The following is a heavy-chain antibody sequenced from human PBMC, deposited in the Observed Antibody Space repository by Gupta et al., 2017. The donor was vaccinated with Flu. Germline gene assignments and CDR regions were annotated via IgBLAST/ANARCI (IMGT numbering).Heavy chain of an antibody. CDR3: ARGERDTGVNWSDS. CDR1: GFVFSSFP. D-gene: IGHD1-26*01. V-gene: IGHV3-21*01. J-gene: IGHJ5*01. Sequence: EVQLVESGGGLVKPGGSLRLSCAASGFVFSSFPMNWVRQAPGKGLEWVASISSTSKYIYYADSVRGRFTISRDNVENSVFLQMNSLGAEDTAVYFCARGERDTGVNWSDSWGQGTLVTVSA. CDR2: ISSTSKYI.